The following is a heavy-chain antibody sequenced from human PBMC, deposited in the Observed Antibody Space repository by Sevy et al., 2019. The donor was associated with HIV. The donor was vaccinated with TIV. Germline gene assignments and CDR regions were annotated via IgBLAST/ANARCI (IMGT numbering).Heavy chain of an antibody. CDR1: GFTFSSYA. CDR3: ARIGESYGGTPFDY. V-gene: IGHV3-30-3*01. CDR2: ISYDGSNK. Sequence: GGSLRLSCAASGFTFSSYAMHWVRQAPGKGLEWVAVISYDGSNKYYADSVKGRFTISRDNSKNTLYLQMNSLRAEDTAVYYCARIGESYGGTPFDYWGQGTLVTVSS. D-gene: IGHD3-10*01. J-gene: IGHJ4*02.